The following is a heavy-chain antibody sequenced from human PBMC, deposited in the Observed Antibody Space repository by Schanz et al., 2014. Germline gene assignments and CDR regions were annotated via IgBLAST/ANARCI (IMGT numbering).Heavy chain of an antibody. CDR3: AKGMGYCSGGTCYDYYYYGLDV. Sequence: QEQLVESGGGLVKPGGSLRLSCAASGFTFGSYGMSWVRQAPGKGLEWVAAMSYDGSIKYYGDSVKGRFTISRDNSENTLYLQMNSLSADDTAVCYCAKGMGYCSGGTCYDYYYYGLDVWGQGTTVTVSS. CDR2: MSYDGSIK. D-gene: IGHD2-15*01. CDR1: GFTFGSYG. V-gene: IGHV3-30*18. J-gene: IGHJ6*02.